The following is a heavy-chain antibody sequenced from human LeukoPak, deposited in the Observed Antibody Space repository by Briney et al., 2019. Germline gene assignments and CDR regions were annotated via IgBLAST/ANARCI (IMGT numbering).Heavy chain of an antibody. CDR1: GDTFIIND. D-gene: IGHD6-13*01. Sequence: RASVKVSCKASGDTFIINDINWVRQATGQGREWMGWMNPNSGNTGYAQKFRGRVTMTRNISITTAYMELTDLRSEDTAVYYCARVTAAGTWTFDIWGQGTTVTVSS. CDR2: MNPNSGNT. CDR3: ARVTAAGTWTFDI. J-gene: IGHJ3*02. V-gene: IGHV1-8*02.